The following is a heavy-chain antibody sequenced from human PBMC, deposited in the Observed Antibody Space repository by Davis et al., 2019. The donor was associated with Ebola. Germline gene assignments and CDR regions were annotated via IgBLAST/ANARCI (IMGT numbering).Heavy chain of an antibody. CDR1: GFTFRTYW. CDR2: INQDGSEK. Sequence: PGGSLRLSCAASGFTFRTYWMSWVRQAPGKGLEWVANINQDGSEKYYADSVKGRFTISRDNAKNSLSLQMNSLRAEDTAVYYCARDLDYDTLDYWGLGTLVTVSS. V-gene: IGHV3-7*01. D-gene: IGHD3/OR15-3a*01. J-gene: IGHJ4*02. CDR3: ARDLDYDTLDY.